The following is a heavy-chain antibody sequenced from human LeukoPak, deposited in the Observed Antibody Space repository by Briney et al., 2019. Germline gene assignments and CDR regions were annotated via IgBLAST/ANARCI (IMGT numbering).Heavy chain of an antibody. D-gene: IGHD6-13*01. Sequence: GGSLRLSCAASGFSISRYDMYWVRQAPGKGLEGVALISYGGSNKNDADSVKGRFTISRDNSKNTLYLQMNSLRAEDTAVYYCAKDPGSSSWYWFDPWGQGTLVTVSS. CDR1: GFSISRYD. J-gene: IGHJ5*02. CDR3: AKDPGSSSWYWFDP. V-gene: IGHV3-30*04. CDR2: ISYGGSNK.